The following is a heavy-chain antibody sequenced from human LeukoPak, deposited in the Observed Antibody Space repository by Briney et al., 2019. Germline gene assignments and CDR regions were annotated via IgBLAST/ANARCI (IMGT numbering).Heavy chain of an antibody. CDR3: ARGGAARLHFQN. J-gene: IGHJ1*01. CDR2: IYHSGST. CDR1: GGSISGSNW. D-gene: IGHD6-6*01. V-gene: IGHV4-4*02. Sequence: SETLSLTCAVSGGSISGSNWWSWVRQPPGKGLEWIGEIYHSGSTNYNPSLQSRVTISVDTSKNQFSLNLNSVTAADTAVYYCARGGAARLHFQNWGQGTLVTVSS.